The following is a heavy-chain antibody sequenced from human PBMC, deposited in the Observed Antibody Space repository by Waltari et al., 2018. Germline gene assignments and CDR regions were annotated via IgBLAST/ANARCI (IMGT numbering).Heavy chain of an antibody. CDR1: GGSISSYY. V-gene: IGHV4-59*01. CDR2: IYYSGST. Sequence: QVQLQESGPGLVKPSETLSLTCTVPGGSISSYYWSWIRQPPGKGLEWIGYIYYSGSTNYNPSLKSRVTISVDTSKNQFSLKLSSVTAADTAVYYCARGGGWHDYWGQGTLVTVSS. CDR3: ARGGGWHDY. J-gene: IGHJ4*02. D-gene: IGHD6-19*01.